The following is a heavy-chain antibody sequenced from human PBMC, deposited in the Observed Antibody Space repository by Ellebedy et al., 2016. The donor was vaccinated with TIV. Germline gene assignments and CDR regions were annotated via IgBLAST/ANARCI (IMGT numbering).Heavy chain of an antibody. J-gene: IGHJ4*02. D-gene: IGHD2-8*01. V-gene: IGHV1-18*01. CDR1: GYTFSNFA. CDR3: ARDIEWRVDY. Sequence: ASVKVSXXASGYTFSNFAVSWMRQAPGQGLEWVGWISAYSGHTQYAQKFQGRVTMTADTSTTTGYMELRSLTSDDTAMYYCARDIEWRVDYWGQGTLVTVSS. CDR2: ISAYSGHT.